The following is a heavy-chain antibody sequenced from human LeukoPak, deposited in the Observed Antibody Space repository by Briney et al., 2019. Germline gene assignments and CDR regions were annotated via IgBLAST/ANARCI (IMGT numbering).Heavy chain of an antibody. CDR1: GGSFSGYY. CDR3: ARRATMRRRQGVGAFDI. J-gene: IGHJ3*02. V-gene: IGHV4-34*01. Sequence: KPSETLSLTCAVYGGSFSGYYWSWIRQPPGKGLEWIGEINHSGSTNYNPSLKSRVTISVDTSKNQFSLKLSSVTAADTAVYYCARRATMRRRQGVGAFDIWGQGTMITVPS. CDR2: INHSGST. D-gene: IGHD5-24*01.